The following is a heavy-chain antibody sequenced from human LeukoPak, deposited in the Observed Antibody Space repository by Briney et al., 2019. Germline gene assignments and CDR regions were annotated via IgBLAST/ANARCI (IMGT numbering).Heavy chain of an antibody. CDR2: ISAYNGNS. D-gene: IGHD2-2*01. V-gene: IGHV1-18*01. CDR3: ARHIVVVPAAIGGMDV. CDR1: GYTFTSYG. J-gene: IGHJ6*03. Sequence: ASVKVSCKASGYTFTSYGISWVRQAPGQGLEWMGWISAYNGNSNYAQKPQGRVTMTTDTSTSTAYMELRSLRSDDTAVYYCARHIVVVPAAIGGMDVWGKGTTVTVSS.